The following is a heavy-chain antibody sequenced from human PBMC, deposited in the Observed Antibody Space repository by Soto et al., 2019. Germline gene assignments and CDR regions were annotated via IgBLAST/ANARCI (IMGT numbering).Heavy chain of an antibody. CDR1: GGTFSSYA. J-gene: IGHJ4*02. Sequence: ASVKVSCKASGGTFSSYAISWVRQAPGQGLEWMGGIIPIFGTANYAQKFQGRVTITADESTSTAYMELSSLRSEDTAVYYCASQGGDQFFDYWGQGTLVTVSS. CDR3: ASQGGDQFFDY. D-gene: IGHD2-21*02. CDR2: IIPIFGTA. V-gene: IGHV1-69*13.